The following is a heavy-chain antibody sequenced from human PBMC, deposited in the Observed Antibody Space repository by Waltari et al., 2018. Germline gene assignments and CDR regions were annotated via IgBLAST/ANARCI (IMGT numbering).Heavy chain of an antibody. CDR1: GFTFSSYA. V-gene: IGHV4-38-2*02. D-gene: IGHD5-18*01. CDR2: IYYSGST. CDR3: ARDSSTLRGYSYGAPPFYY. J-gene: IGHJ4*02. Sequence: VQLVESGGGLVQPGGSLRLSCAASGFTFSSYAMSWVRQAPGKGLEWIGSIYYSGSTYYNPSLKSRVTISVDTSKNQFSLKLSSVTAADTAVYYCARDSSTLRGYSYGAPPFYYWGQGTLVTVSS.